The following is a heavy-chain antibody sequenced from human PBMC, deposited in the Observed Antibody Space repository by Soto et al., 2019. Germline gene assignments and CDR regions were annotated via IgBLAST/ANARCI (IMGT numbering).Heavy chain of an antibody. V-gene: IGHV4-31*03. Sequence: PSETLSLTCTVSGGSVSSGGYYWSWIRQHPGTGLEWIGYIYYSGTTYFNPSLKSRASISLDTSKSEFSLKLTSVTAADTAVYYCARRALPQCINGVCYKDGFWDYWGQGALVTVSS. CDR1: GGSVSSGGYY. CDR3: ARRALPQCINGVCYKDGFWDY. J-gene: IGHJ4*02. D-gene: IGHD2-8*01. CDR2: IYYSGTT.